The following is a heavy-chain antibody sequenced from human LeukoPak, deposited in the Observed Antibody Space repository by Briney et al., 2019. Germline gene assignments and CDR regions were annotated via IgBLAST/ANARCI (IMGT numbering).Heavy chain of an antibody. D-gene: IGHD6-13*01. CDR2: INHSGTT. Sequence: SETLSLTCAVYGGSFSGYYWSWIRQPPGKGLEWIGEINHSGTTNYNPSLKSRVTISVDTSKNQFSLNLSSVTAADTAVYYCARGGLPLPYSSSWYNLWYWGQGTLVTVSS. J-gene: IGHJ4*02. CDR1: GGSFSGYY. CDR3: ARGGLPLPYSSSWYNLWY. V-gene: IGHV4-34*01.